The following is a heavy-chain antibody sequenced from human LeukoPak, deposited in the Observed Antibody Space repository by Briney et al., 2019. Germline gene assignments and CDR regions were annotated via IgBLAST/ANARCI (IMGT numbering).Heavy chain of an antibody. V-gene: IGHV3-23*01. J-gene: IGHJ6*03. CDR1: GFTFSSYA. CDR3: AKQPVSSYYDFWSGYYQKNYYYYMDV. D-gene: IGHD3-3*01. CDR2: ISGSGGST. Sequence: GGSLRLSCAASGFTFSSYAMSWVRQAPGKGLEWVSAISGSGGSTYYADSVKSRFTISRDNSKNTLYLQMNSPRAENTAVYYCAKQPVSSYYDFWSGYYQKNYYYYMDVWGKGTTVTVSS.